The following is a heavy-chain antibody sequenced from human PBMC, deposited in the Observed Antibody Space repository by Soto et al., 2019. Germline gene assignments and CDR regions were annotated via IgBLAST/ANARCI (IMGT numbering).Heavy chain of an antibody. CDR1: GFTFDDYA. Sequence: EVRLVESGGGLVQPGRSLRLSCAASGFTFDDYAMHWVRQAPGKGLEWVSGISWNSGSIGYADSVKGRFTISRDNAKNSLYLQMNSLRAEDTALYYCAKAVTYYDILTGYSKWGQGTLVTVSS. CDR2: ISWNSGSI. D-gene: IGHD3-9*01. V-gene: IGHV3-9*01. J-gene: IGHJ4*02. CDR3: AKAVTYYDILTGYSK.